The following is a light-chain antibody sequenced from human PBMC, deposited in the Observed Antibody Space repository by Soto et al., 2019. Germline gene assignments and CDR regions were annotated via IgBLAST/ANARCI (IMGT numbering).Light chain of an antibody. Sequence: EIVMTQSPATLSVSPGERATLSCRASQSVSSYLAWYQQKPGQPPRLLIYGASTGATGIPARFSGSGSGTEFTLTISSLQSEDFAVYYCQHYYNWPGTFGQGTKVDIK. CDR1: QSVSSY. V-gene: IGKV3-15*01. J-gene: IGKJ1*01. CDR2: GAS. CDR3: QHYYNWPGT.